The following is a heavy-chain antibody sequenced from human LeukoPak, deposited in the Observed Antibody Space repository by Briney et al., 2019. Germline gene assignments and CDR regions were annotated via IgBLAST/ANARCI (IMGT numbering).Heavy chain of an antibody. V-gene: IGHV3-30-3*01. J-gene: IGHJ4*02. CDR2: ISYDGSNK. D-gene: IGHD3-10*01. Sequence: GGSLRLSCAASGFIFRSYAMHWVRQAPGKGLEWVAVISYDGSNKYYADSVRGRFTISRDNSKNTLYLQMNSLRAEDTAVYYCAREVLLWFGEFDYWGQGTLVTVSS. CDR1: GFIFRSYA. CDR3: AREVLLWFGEFDY.